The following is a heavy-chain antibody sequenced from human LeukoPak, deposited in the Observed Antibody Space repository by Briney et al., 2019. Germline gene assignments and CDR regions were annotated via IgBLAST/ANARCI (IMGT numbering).Heavy chain of an antibody. CDR1: GYTFTSYE. J-gene: IGHJ6*02. CDR3: ARNGATGGFGMDV. Sequence: GASVRVSCTASGYTFTSYEINWVRQATGQGLEWMGWLKPNIGNTGYAQKFQGRVTMTRNTSISTAYMELSSLRSEDTAVYYCARNGATGGFGMDVWGQGTTVTVSS. V-gene: IGHV1-8*01. CDR2: LKPNIGNT. D-gene: IGHD1-26*01.